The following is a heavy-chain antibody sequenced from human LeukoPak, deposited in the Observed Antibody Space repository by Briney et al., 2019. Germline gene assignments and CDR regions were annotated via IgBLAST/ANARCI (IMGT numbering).Heavy chain of an antibody. CDR3: AKGYSGYDVYFDY. CDR2: ISGSGGST. CDR1: GFTFSSYA. D-gene: IGHD5-12*01. Sequence: SCKASGFTFSSYAMSWVRQAPGKGLEWVSAISGSGGSTYYADSVKGRFTISRDNSKNTLYLQMNSLRAEDMAVYYCAKGYSGYDVYFDYWGQGTLVTVSS. J-gene: IGHJ4*02. V-gene: IGHV3-23*01.